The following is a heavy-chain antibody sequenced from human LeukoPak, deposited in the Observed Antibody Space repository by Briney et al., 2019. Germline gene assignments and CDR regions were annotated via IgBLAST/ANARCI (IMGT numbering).Heavy chain of an antibody. Sequence: PGGSLRLSCAASGFTFSSYAMSWVRQAPGKGLEWVSAISGSGGSTYYADSVKGRFTISRDNSKNSLYLQMNSLRAEDTAVYYCARSPYYYDSSGYFDYWGQGTLVTVSS. J-gene: IGHJ4*02. CDR2: ISGSGGST. V-gene: IGHV3-23*01. CDR1: GFTFSSYA. D-gene: IGHD3-22*01. CDR3: ARSPYYYDSSGYFDY.